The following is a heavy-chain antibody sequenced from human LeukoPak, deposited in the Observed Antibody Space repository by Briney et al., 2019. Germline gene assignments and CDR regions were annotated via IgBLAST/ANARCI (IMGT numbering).Heavy chain of an antibody. Sequence: GSSVKVSCKASGGTFSSYTISWVRQALGQGLEWMGRIIPILGIANYAQKFQGRVTITADKSTSTAYMELSSLRSEDTAVYYCARGRAYTIFGVVLGPYFDYWGQGTLVTVSS. J-gene: IGHJ4*02. CDR3: ARGRAYTIFGVVLGPYFDY. D-gene: IGHD3-3*01. V-gene: IGHV1-69*02. CDR2: IIPILGIA. CDR1: GGTFSSYT.